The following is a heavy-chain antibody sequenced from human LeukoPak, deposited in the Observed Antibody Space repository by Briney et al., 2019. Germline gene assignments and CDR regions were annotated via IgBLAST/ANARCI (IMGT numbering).Heavy chain of an antibody. V-gene: IGHV3-30*14. J-gene: IGHJ4*02. CDR3: ASEDVDTGDF. Sequence: PGRSLRLSCAASGFSFSNSAIHWVRQSPAKGLEWLAFISHDGTNKYYSDSVEGRFTVSRHNSLNTAHLQMNSLRPEDTAIYYCASEDVDTGDFWGQGTLVTVSS. CDR1: GFSFSNSA. CDR2: ISHDGTNK. D-gene: IGHD5-18*01.